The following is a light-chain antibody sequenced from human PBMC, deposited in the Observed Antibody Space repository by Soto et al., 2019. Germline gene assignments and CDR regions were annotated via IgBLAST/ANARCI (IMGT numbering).Light chain of an antibody. V-gene: IGKV3-20*01. CDR3: QQYGSSWIT. Sequence: EIVLTQSPATLSLSPVERATLSCRASQSVSSYLAWYQQKPGQAPRLLIYGASSRATGIPDRFSGSGSGTDFTLTISRLEPEDFAVYYCQQYGSSWITFGQGTRLEIK. CDR1: QSVSSY. J-gene: IGKJ5*01. CDR2: GAS.